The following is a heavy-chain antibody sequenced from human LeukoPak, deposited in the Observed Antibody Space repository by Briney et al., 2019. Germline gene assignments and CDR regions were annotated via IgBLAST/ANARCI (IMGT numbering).Heavy chain of an antibody. J-gene: IGHJ4*02. CDR1: GFTLGSFW. CDR3: ARDLVGASHY. Sequence: GGSLRLSCAASGFTLGSFWMSWVRQAPGKGLEWVANINPGGGERNYVDSVKGRFIISRDNARNSLYLEMNSLTAEGTAVYYCARDLVGASHYWGQGTLLTV. V-gene: IGHV3-7*01. CDR2: INPGGGER. D-gene: IGHD1-26*01.